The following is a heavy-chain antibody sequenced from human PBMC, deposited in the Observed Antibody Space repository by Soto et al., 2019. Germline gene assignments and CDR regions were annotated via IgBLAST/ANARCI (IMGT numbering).Heavy chain of an antibody. CDR2: IYYSGST. CDR1: GGSISSGDYY. Sequence: PSETLSLTCTVSGGSISSGDYYWSWIRQPPGKGLEWIGYIYYSGSTYYNPSLKSRVTISVDTSKNQFSLKLSSVTAADTAVYYCARVLIWFGELGGMDVWGQGTTVTVSS. D-gene: IGHD3-10*01. V-gene: IGHV4-30-4*01. J-gene: IGHJ6*02. CDR3: ARVLIWFGELGGMDV.